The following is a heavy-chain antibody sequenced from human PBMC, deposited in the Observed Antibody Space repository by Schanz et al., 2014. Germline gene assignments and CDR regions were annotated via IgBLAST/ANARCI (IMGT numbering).Heavy chain of an antibody. CDR2: VYHTGST. CDR3: ARGVSEALKY. V-gene: IGHV4-4*02. CDR1: GDSITSSDW. Sequence: QVQLQESGPGLVEPSGTLSLTCAVSGDSITSSDWWNWVRQPPGKGLEWIGSVYHTGSTNYNPSLKSRLTISVDKSSNQFSLKLTSVTAPDTAVYYCARGVSEALKYWGQGSLVTVSS. J-gene: IGHJ4*02. D-gene: IGHD6-13*01.